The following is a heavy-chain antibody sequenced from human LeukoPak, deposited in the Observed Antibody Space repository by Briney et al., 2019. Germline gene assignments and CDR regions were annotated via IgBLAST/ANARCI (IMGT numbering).Heavy chain of an antibody. J-gene: IGHJ4*02. Sequence: GGSLRLSCAASGFTFSSHAMSWVRQAPGKGLEWVSAISGSGGSTYYADSVKGRFTISRDNSKNTLYLQMNSLRAEDTAVYYCARTPLRPYFDYWGQGTLVTVSS. CDR2: ISGSGGST. V-gene: IGHV3-23*01. CDR1: GFTFSSHA. CDR3: ARTPLRPYFDY. D-gene: IGHD3-16*01.